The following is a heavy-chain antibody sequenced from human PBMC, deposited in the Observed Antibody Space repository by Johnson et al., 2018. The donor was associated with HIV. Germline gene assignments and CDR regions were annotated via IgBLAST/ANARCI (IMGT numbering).Heavy chain of an antibody. CDR3: ARGDTAMGYDAFDI. Sequence: MQLVESGGGLVQPGGSLRLSCAASGFTFSSYWMSWVRQAPGKGLEWVANIKQDGSEKYYVDSVKGRFTISRDNAKNSLYLQMNSLRAEDTAVYYCARGDTAMGYDAFDIWGQGTMVTVSS. CDR1: GFTFSSYW. V-gene: IGHV3-7*04. J-gene: IGHJ3*02. D-gene: IGHD5-18*01. CDR2: IKQDGSEK.